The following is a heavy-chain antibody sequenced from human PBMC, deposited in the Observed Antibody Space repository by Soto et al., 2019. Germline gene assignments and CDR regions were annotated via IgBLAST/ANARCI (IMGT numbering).Heavy chain of an antibody. J-gene: IGHJ4*02. CDR1: GGSISGSNYY. CDR3: ARHRYSYGVYYFDY. D-gene: IGHD5-18*01. CDR2: IYYSGST. V-gene: IGHV4-39*01. Sequence: PSETLSLTCSVSGGSISGSNYYWGWIRQPPGKGLEWIGNIYYSGSTNYNPSLKSRVTISVDTSKNQFSLKLSSVTAADTAVCYCARHRYSYGVYYFDYWGQGTLVTVSS.